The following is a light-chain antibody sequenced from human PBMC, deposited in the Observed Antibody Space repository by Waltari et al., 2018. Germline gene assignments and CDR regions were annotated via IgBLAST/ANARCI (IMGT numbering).Light chain of an antibody. V-gene: IGKV1-33*01. J-gene: IGKJ2*01. CDR3: QQYDTSPGT. CDR1: QDISNY. Sequence: DIQMTQSPSSLSASVGDRVTITCQASQDISNYLNWYQQKPGKAPKLLIYDASNLETGVPSRFSGSGSGTDFTFTITRLEPDDFAVYYCQQYDTSPGTFGQGTRLEMK. CDR2: DAS.